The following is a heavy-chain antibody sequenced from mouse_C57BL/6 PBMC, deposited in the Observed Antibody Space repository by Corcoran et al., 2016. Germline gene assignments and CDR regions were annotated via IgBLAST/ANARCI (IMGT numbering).Heavy chain of an antibody. V-gene: IGHV9-3*01. J-gene: IGHJ4*01. D-gene: IGHD1-1*01. CDR3: ARWSSYAMDY. CDR2: INTYSGVP. Sequence: QIQLVQSGPELKKPGETVKISCKASGYTFTTYGMSWVKQAPGKGLKWMGWINTYSGVPTYADDFKGRFAFSLETSASTAYLQINNLKNEDTATYVCARWSSYAMDYWGQGTSVTVSS. CDR1: GYTFTTYG.